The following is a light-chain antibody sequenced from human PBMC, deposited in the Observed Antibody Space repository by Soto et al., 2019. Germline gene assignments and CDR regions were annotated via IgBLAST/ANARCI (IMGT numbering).Light chain of an antibody. CDR3: QQYTSYSRA. CDR1: QSISHF. CDR2: DAS. J-gene: IGKJ1*01. Sequence: DIQMTQSPPTLSASVGDRVTITFRASQSISHFLAWYQQKPGKVPKLLIYDASNLGSGVPSRFSGSGSGTDFTLTISGLQPDDFTTYYCQQYTSYSRAFGQGTKVDIK. V-gene: IGKV1-5*01.